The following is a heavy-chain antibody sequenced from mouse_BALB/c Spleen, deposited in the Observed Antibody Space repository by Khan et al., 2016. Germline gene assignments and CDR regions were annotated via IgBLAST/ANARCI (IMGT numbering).Heavy chain of an antibody. CDR2: ISSGGST. Sequence: EVELVESGGGLVKPGGSLKLSCAASGFTFSTYAMSWVRQTPEKRLEWVASISSGGSTYYPDSVKGRFTIFRDNARNILYLQMSSLRSEDTAMYYCARVNYYDSNYEFVDVWGAGTTVTVSS. CDR3: ARVNYYDSNYEFVDV. J-gene: IGHJ1*01. CDR1: GFTFSTYA. D-gene: IGHD1-1*01. V-gene: IGHV5-6-5*01.